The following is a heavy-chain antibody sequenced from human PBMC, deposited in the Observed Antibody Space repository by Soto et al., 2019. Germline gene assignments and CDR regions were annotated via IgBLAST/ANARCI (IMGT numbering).Heavy chain of an antibody. V-gene: IGHV1-3*01. CDR2: INAGNGNT. J-gene: IGHJ6*02. CDR3: ASGTPAAEFYYGMDV. CDR1: GYTFTSYA. Sequence: ASVKVSCKASGYTFTSYAMHWVRQAPGQRLEWMGWINAGNGNTKYSQEFQGRVTITRDTSASTAYMELSSLRSEDTAVYYCASGTPAAEFYYGMDVWGQGTTVT. D-gene: IGHD6-13*01.